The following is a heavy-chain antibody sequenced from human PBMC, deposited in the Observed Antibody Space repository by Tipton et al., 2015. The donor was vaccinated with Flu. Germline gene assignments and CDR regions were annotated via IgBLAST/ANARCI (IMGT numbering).Heavy chain of an antibody. CDR3: ARGGYYDILTGYYMNGMDV. D-gene: IGHD3-9*01. CDR1: GGSISSYY. V-gene: IGHV4-59*01. Sequence: TLSLTRTVSGGSISSYYWSWIRQPPGKGLEWIGYIYYSGSTNYNPSLKSRVTISVDTSKNQFSLKLSSVTAADTAVYYCARGGYYDILTGYYMNGMDVWGQGTTVTVSS. J-gene: IGHJ6*02. CDR2: IYYSGST.